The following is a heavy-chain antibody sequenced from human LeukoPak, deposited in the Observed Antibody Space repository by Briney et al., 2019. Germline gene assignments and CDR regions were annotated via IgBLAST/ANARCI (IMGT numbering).Heavy chain of an antibody. Sequence: AASVKVSCKASGYIFTGYYMHWVRQAPGQGLEWMGWISPDSGGTNYAQKFQGRVTMTRDTSISRAYMELSGLRSDDTAVYYCATPSRKSSGSFLDGFDIWGQGTMVTVSS. CDR2: ISPDSGGT. J-gene: IGHJ3*02. D-gene: IGHD1-26*01. CDR3: ATPSRKSSGSFLDGFDI. CDR1: GYIFTGYY. V-gene: IGHV1-2*02.